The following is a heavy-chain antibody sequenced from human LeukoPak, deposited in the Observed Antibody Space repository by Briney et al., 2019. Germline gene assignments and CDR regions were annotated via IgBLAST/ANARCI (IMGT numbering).Heavy chain of an antibody. V-gene: IGHV3-9*01. CDR1: GFTFDDYA. CDR2: ISWNSGSI. J-gene: IGHJ4*02. Sequence: GRSLRLSCAASGFTFDDYAMHWVRQAPGKGLEWVSGISWNSGSIGYADSVKGRFTISRDNAKTSLYLQMDSLRAEDTALYYCAKGRGSYPSFDYWGQGTLVTVSS. CDR3: AKGRGSYPSFDY. D-gene: IGHD1-26*01.